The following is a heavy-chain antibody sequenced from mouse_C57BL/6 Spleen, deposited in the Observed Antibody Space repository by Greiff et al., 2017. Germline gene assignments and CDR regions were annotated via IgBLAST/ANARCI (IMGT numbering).Heavy chain of an antibody. CDR2: IHPNSGST. J-gene: IGHJ2*01. CDR3: ASSYEDYFDY. D-gene: IGHD1-1*01. V-gene: IGHV1-64*01. CDR1: GYTFTSYW. Sequence: QVHVKQPGAELVKPGASVKLSCKASGYTFTSYWMHWVKQRPGQGLEWIGMIHPNSGSTNYNEKFKSKATLTVDKSSSTAYMQLSSLTSEDSAVYYCASSYEDYFDYWGQGTTLTVSS.